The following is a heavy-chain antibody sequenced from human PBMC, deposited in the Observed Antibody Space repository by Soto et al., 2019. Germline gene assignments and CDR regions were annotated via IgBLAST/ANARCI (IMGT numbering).Heavy chain of an antibody. CDR3: AKGNLEGLDF. D-gene: IGHD1-1*01. CDR1: GFTVNSNY. J-gene: IGHJ4*02. V-gene: IGHV3-53*01. Sequence: ELHVVESGGGLIHPGGSQRLSCGASGFTVNSNYMSWVRQAPGKGLEWVSVIYSGGDIYYADSVKGRFTISRDDSKNTVYLQMNSLRADDAAIYYCAKGNLEGLDFWGQGTLVSVSS. CDR2: IYSGGDI.